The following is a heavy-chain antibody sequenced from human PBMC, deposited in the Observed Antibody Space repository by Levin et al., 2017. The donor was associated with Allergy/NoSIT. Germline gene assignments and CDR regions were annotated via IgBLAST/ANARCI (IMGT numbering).Heavy chain of an antibody. CDR1: GFPFGRHW. D-gene: IGHD2-21*02. CDR2: INQDGSEI. V-gene: IGHV3-7*01. Sequence: GGSLRLSCAASGFPFGRHWMSWVRQAPGKGLEWVANINQDGSEIYYVDSVKGRFTISRDNAGKSLHLQMNSLRAEDTAVYYCGRGTKIVVVTAIRPLDYWGQGTLVTVSS. J-gene: IGHJ4*02. CDR3: GRGTKIVVVTAIRPLDY.